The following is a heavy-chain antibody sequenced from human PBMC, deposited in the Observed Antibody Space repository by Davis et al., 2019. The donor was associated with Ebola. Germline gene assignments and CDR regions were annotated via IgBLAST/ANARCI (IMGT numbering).Heavy chain of an antibody. V-gene: IGHV3-23*01. D-gene: IGHD4-17*01. J-gene: IGHJ4*02. CDR1: GFTFSSYS. CDR3: AKDKGQGADYGDYYDS. CDR2: IGGGGVSR. Sequence: GESLKISCAASGFTFSSYSMNWVRQAPGKGLEWVSAIGGGGVSRYYADSVKGRFTISRDNSKNTLYLQMNTLRAEDTAVYYCAKDKGQGADYGDYYDSWGQGTLVTVSS.